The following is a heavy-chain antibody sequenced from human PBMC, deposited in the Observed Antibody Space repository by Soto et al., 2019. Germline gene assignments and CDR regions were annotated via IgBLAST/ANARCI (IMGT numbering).Heavy chain of an antibody. D-gene: IGHD1-7*01. Sequence: SETLSLTCAVAGGSISSNNWWTWVRQPPGQGLEWIGEIYRTGSTNYNPSLKSRVTISLDKSENQFSLKVTSLTAADTAVYYCASRDPGTSVDYWGQGTLVTVSS. CDR3: ASRDPGTSVDY. J-gene: IGHJ4*02. V-gene: IGHV4-4*02. CDR2: IYRTGST. CDR1: GGSISSNNW.